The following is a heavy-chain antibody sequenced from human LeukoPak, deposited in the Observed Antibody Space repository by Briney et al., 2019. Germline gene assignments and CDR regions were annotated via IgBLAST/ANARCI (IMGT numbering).Heavy chain of an antibody. J-gene: IGHJ5*02. CDR1: GFTFSSYW. CDR2: IKQDGSEK. V-gene: IGHV3-7*01. CDR3: ASRVNYDFWGFDP. D-gene: IGHD3-3*01. Sequence: GGSPRLSCAASGFTFSSYWMSWVRQAPGKGLEWVANIKQDGSEKYYVDSVKGRFTISRDNAKNSLYLQMNSLRAEDTAVYYCASRVNYDFWGFDPWGQGTLVTVSS.